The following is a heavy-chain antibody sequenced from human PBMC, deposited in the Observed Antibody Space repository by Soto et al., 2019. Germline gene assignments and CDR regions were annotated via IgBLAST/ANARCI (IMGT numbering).Heavy chain of an antibody. Sequence: ASVKVSCKASGYTFTSYARHWVRQAPGQRLEWMGWINAGNGNTKYSQKFQGRVTITRDTSASTAYMELSSLRSEDTAVYYCARAGRVAARPRIDYYYYYAMDVWGPGTTVTVSS. J-gene: IGHJ6*02. V-gene: IGHV1-3*01. CDR3: ARAGRVAARPRIDYYYYYAMDV. CDR1: GYTFTSYA. CDR2: INAGNGNT. D-gene: IGHD6-6*01.